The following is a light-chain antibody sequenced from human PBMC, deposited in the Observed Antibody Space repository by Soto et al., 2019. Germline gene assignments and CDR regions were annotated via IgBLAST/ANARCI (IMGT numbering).Light chain of an antibody. Sequence: EMLITQSPATLSVSPGERATLSCRASQSVRINVAWYQQKNGQAPRLLVYGASTRATGIPARFSGGGSGTYFTLTISSLEPDDFAVYYCQERSYWPWTFGEGTKVDI. CDR2: GAS. V-gene: IGKV3-11*01. J-gene: IGKJ1*01. CDR3: QERSYWPWT. CDR1: QSVRIN.